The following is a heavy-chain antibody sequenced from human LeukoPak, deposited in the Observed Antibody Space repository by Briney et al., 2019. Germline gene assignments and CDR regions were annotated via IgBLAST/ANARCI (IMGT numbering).Heavy chain of an antibody. J-gene: IGHJ4*02. CDR2: INTDGTVT. CDR1: GFTFSKYW. D-gene: IGHD6-19*01. CDR3: ATKQWLAPPPDS. V-gene: IGHV3-74*01. Sequence: GGSLRLSCAASGFTFSKYWMLWVRQAPGKGLESVSRINTDGTVTTYADSVKGRFTVSRDNADNTMFLQMNSVRDEDKAVYYCATKQWLAPPPDSWGQGTPVTVSS.